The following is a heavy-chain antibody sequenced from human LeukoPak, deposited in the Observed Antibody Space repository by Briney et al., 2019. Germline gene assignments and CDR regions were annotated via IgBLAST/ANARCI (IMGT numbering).Heavy chain of an antibody. CDR3: AVVAGPLVG. Sequence: ASVKVSCKASGYTFTSYYMHWVRQAPGQGLEWMGIINPSGGSTSYAQKFQGRVTMTRNTSTSTAYMEPSSLRSEDTAVYYCAVVAGPLVGWGQGTLVTVSS. CDR2: INPSGGST. D-gene: IGHD6-19*01. V-gene: IGHV1-46*01. CDR1: GYTFTSYY. J-gene: IGHJ4*02.